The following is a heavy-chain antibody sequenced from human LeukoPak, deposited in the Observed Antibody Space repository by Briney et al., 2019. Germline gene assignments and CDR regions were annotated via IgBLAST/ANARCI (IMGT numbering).Heavy chain of an antibody. CDR1: GFSFTNYW. CDR3: AREGSYFGSSTHDY. CDR2: IHDSDT. V-gene: IGHV5-51*01. Sequence: GESLKTSCKGSGFSFTNYWIGWVRQMPGKGLEWMGIIHDSDTVYSPSFQGQVIMSADKSISTAYLQWSSLKASDTAMYYCAREGSYFGSSTHDYWGQGTLVTVSS. D-gene: IGHD3-10*01. J-gene: IGHJ4*02.